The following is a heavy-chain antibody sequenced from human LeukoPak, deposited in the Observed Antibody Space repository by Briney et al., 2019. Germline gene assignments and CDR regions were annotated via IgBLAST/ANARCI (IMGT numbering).Heavy chain of an antibody. CDR3: ARRRYYDGSGYLE. D-gene: IGHD3-22*01. J-gene: IGHJ1*01. CDR2: IYHSGRT. CDR1: GDSVSRSDSY. Sequence: SETLSPTCSVSGDSVSRSDSYWDWIRQPPGKGLEWIGTIYHSGRTCYSPSLKSRVTMSVDPSNNQFSLNLRSVTAADTAVYYCARRRYYDGSGYLEWGQGTLLSVSS. V-gene: IGHV4-39*01.